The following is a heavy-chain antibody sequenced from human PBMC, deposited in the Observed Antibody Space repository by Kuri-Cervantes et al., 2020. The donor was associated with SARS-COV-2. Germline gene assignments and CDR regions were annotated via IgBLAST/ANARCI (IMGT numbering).Heavy chain of an antibody. CDR3: ARTAKTGQLRDY. CDR2: IIPILGTA. CDR1: GYTFTSYG. Sequence: SVKVSCKASGYTFTSYGISWVRQAPGQGLEWMGRIIPILGTANYAQKFQGRVTITADKSTSTACMELSSLRSEDTAVYYCARTAKTGQLRDYWGQGTLVTVSS. J-gene: IGHJ4*02. D-gene: IGHD2-21*02. V-gene: IGHV1-69*04.